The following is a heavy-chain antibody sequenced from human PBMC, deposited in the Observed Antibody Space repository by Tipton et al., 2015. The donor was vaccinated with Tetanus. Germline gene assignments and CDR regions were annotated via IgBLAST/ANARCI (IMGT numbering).Heavy chain of an antibody. J-gene: IGHJ4*02. CDR2: INHRGGT. V-gene: IGHV4-34*01. Sequence: TLSLTCAVYGGSSSGFYWSWIRQPPGKGLEWIGEINHRGGTSYNPSLKSRVTISVDTTKSHFSLNMTSVTAADTAVYYCARANNEFPKKGPFDSWGQGRLVIVSS. CDR3: ARANNEFPKKGPFDS. CDR1: GGSSSGFY. D-gene: IGHD1-1*01.